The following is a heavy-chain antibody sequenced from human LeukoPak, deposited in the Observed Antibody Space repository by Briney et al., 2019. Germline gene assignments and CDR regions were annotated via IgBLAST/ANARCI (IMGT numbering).Heavy chain of an antibody. V-gene: IGHV1-2*02. CDR3: ARDPDVVQDNWFDP. Sequence: WASVKVSCKASGYTFTGYYMHWVRQAPGQGLEWMGWINPNSGGTNYAQKFQGRVTMTRDTSISTAYMELSRLRSDDTAVYYCARDPDVVQDNWFDPWGQGTLVTVSS. J-gene: IGHJ5*02. CDR2: INPNSGGT. CDR1: GYTFTGYY. D-gene: IGHD2-21*01.